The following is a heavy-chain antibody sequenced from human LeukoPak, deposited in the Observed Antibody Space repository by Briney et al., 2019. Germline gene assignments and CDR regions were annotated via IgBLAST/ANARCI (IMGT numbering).Heavy chain of an antibody. J-gene: IGHJ4*02. Sequence: PSETLSLTCTVSGGYISSSSYYWGWIRQPPGKGLEWTGSIYYSGSTYYNPSLKSRVTISVDTSKNQFSLKLSSVTAADTAVYYCASSSTAMVTPFDYWGQGTLVTVSS. CDR1: GGYISSSSYY. CDR2: IYYSGST. V-gene: IGHV4-39*01. D-gene: IGHD5-18*01. CDR3: ASSSTAMVTPFDY.